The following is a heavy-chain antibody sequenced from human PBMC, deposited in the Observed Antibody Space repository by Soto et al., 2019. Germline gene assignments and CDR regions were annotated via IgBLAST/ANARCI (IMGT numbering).Heavy chain of an antibody. CDR3: ARRYGASFDY. J-gene: IGHJ4*02. Sequence: QVQLQESGPGLVKPSETLSLTCTVSGGSISSYYWSWIRQPPGKGLEWIGYIYYSGSTNNNPSLKSRVTISVDTCRNQFSLKLSSVTAADTAVYYSARRYGASFDYWGQGTLVTVSS. CDR1: GGSISSYY. D-gene: IGHD4-17*01. V-gene: IGHV4-59*01. CDR2: IYYSGST.